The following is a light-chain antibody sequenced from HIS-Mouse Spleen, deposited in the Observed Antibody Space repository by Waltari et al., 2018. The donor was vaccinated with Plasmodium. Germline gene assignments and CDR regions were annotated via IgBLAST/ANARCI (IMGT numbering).Light chain of an antibody. J-gene: IGLJ2*01. Sequence: QSALTQPPSASGSPGQSVTISCTGTRSDVGGYNYVSWYQQHPGKAPKLMIYEVSKRSSGVPDRFSGSKSGNTASLTVSGLQAEDEADYYCSSYAGSNNLVFGGGTKLTVL. V-gene: IGLV2-8*01. CDR2: EVS. CDR1: RSDVGGYNY. CDR3: SSYAGSNNLV.